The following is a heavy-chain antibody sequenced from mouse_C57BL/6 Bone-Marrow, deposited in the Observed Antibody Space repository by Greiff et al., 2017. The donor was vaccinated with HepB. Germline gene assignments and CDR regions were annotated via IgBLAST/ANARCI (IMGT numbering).Heavy chain of an antibody. D-gene: IGHD2-1*01. CDR3: ARPLYGNYEGFAY. Sequence: QVQLQQPGAELVKPGASVKLSCKASGYTFTSYWMQWVKQRPGQGLEWIGEIDPSDSYTNYNQKFKGKATLTVDTSSRTAYMQLRSLTSEDSAVYYCARPLYGNYEGFAYWGQGTLVTVSA. CDR2: IDPSDSYT. J-gene: IGHJ3*01. V-gene: IGHV1-50*01. CDR1: GYTFTSYW.